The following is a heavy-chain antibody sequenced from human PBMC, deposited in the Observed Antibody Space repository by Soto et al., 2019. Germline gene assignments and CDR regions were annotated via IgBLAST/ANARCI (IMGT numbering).Heavy chain of an antibody. D-gene: IGHD3-22*01. J-gene: IGHJ4*02. Sequence: GASVKVSCKASGYTFTSYGISWVRQAPGQGLEWMGWISAYNGNTNYAQKLQGRVTMTTDTSTSTAYMERRSLRSDDTAVYYCARSSADYCDSSGYLPNLDYWGQGTLVTVSS. CDR1: GYTFTSYG. CDR2: ISAYNGNT. CDR3: ARSSADYCDSSGYLPNLDY. V-gene: IGHV1-18*04.